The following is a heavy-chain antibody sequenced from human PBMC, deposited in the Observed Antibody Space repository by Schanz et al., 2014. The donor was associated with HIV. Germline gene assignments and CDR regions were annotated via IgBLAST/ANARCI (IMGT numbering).Heavy chain of an antibody. J-gene: IGHJ6*02. D-gene: IGHD3-16*01. CDR2: MNPMNGHT. Sequence: QVQLVQSGAEVKKPGASVKVSCKASGYTFSDYYMHWVRQATGQGPEWMGWMNPMNGHTDYAQKFQGRVTMTRDTATSTVYMELSSLRSEDTAVYYCARPDYDCGVDAWGQGTTVTVSS. V-gene: IGHV1-2*02. CDR3: ARPDYDCGVDA. CDR1: GYTFSDYY.